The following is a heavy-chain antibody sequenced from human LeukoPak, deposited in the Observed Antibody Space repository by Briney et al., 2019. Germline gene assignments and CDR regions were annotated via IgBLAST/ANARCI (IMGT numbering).Heavy chain of an antibody. D-gene: IGHD3-3*01. CDR3: TRGTRNYDFWSGYPPPYYYYYMDV. J-gene: IGHJ6*03. CDR1: GFTFNTYG. V-gene: IGHV3-49*04. Sequence: GGSLRLSCAASGFTFNTYGMSWVRQAPGKGLEWVGFIRSKAYGGTTEYAASVKGRFTISRDDSKSIAHLQMNSLKTEDTAVYYCTRGTRNYDFWSGYPPPYYYYYMDVWGKGTTVTVSS. CDR2: IRSKAYGGTT.